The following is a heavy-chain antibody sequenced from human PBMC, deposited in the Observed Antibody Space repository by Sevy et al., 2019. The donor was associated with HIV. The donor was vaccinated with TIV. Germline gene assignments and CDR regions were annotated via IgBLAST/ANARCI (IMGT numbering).Heavy chain of an antibody. CDR3: ARRYLPSAPPALDY. J-gene: IGHJ4*02. Sequence: GGSLRLSCAASGFTFNNYVMNWVRQAPGRGLEWVSVISHGGGTTYYADSVKGRFTISRDDSKDTVYLEMNSLRAEDTAVYYCARRYLPSAPPALDYWGQRTLVTVSS. CDR1: GFTFNNYV. D-gene: IGHD2-2*01. V-gene: IGHV3-23*01. CDR2: ISHGGGTT.